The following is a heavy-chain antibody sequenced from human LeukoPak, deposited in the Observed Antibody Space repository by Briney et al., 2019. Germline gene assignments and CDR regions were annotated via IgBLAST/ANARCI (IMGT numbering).Heavy chain of an antibody. CDR1: GFTFNNYA. V-gene: IGHV3-23*01. Sequence: PGGSLRLSCAASGFTFNNYAISWVRQAPGKGLEWVSAISGRGSSAYYADSVKGRFSISRDNSKKTVFLQMDSLRGEDTAVYYCAKWEPIMLGDGTSSGVAWGQGTLVTVSS. D-gene: IGHD3-10*02. CDR2: ISGRGSSA. J-gene: IGHJ5*02. CDR3: AKWEPIMLGDGTSSGVA.